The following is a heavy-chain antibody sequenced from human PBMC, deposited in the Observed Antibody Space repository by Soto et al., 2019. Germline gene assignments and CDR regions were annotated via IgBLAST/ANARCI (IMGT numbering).Heavy chain of an antibody. CDR1: GGSFSDYY. Sequence: SETLSLTCSVSGGSFSDYYWNWIRQPPGQGLEWIGEINHSGTTNYNPPLKSRVTISVDKSKNQFSLKLSSVTAADTAVYYCASMGYYYGSGSYPLDYWGQGTLVTVSS. CDR3: ASMGYYYGSGSYPLDY. V-gene: IGHV4-34*01. D-gene: IGHD3-10*01. CDR2: INHSGTT. J-gene: IGHJ4*02.